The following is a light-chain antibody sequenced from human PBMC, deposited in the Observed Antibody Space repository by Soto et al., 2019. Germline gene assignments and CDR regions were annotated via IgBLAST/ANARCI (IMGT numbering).Light chain of an antibody. CDR3: QQYSSYST. CDR2: QAS. J-gene: IGKJ1*01. Sequence: DIQMTQSPSTLSASVGDRVTITCRASQSISSWLAWYQQKPGKAPKLLIYQASSFESGVPSRFSDSGSGTEFPPTISSLQPDYFATYYCQQYSSYSTFGQGTKVEIK. V-gene: IGKV1-5*03. CDR1: QSISSW.